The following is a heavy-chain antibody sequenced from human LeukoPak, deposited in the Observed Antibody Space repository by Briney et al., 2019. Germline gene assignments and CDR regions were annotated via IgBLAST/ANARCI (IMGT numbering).Heavy chain of an antibody. V-gene: IGHV4-59*01. CDR3: ARGIRSSGWFLGAYYFDY. J-gene: IGHJ4*02. Sequence: GSLRLSCAASGFTFSSYSMNWIRQPPGKGLEWIGYIYYSGSTNYNPSLKSRVTISVDTSKNQFSLKLSSVTAADTAVYYCARGIRSSGWFLGAYYFDYWGQGTLVTVSS. D-gene: IGHD6-19*01. CDR2: IYYSGST. CDR1: GFTFSSYS.